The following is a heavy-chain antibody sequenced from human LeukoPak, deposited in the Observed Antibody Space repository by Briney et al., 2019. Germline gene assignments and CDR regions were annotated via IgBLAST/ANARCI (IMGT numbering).Heavy chain of an antibody. CDR2: IYYSGST. CDR1: GGSISSSSYY. Sequence: KTSETLSLTCTVSGGSISSSSYYWGWIRQPPGKGLEWIGSIYYSGSTYYNPSLKSRVTISVDTSKNQFSLKLSSVTAADTAVHYCARVPEDYFDYWGQGTLVTVSS. CDR3: ARVPEDYFDY. J-gene: IGHJ4*02. V-gene: IGHV4-39*07.